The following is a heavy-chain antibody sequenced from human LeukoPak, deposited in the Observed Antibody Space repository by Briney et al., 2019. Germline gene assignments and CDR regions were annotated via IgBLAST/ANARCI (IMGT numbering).Heavy chain of an antibody. CDR3: ARAPHCSSTSCYAKYYYYMDV. V-gene: IGHV1-69*05. Sequence: GASVKVSCKASGGTFSSYAISWVRQAPGQGLEWMGGIIPIFGTANYAQKFQGRVTITTDESTSTAYMELSSLRSEDTAVYYCARAPHCSSTSCYAKYYYYMDVWGKGTTVTVSS. D-gene: IGHD2-2*01. CDR1: GGTFSSYA. CDR2: IIPIFGTA. J-gene: IGHJ6*03.